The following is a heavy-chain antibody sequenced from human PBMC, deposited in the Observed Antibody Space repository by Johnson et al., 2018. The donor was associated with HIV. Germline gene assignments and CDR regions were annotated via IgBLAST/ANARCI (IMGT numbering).Heavy chain of an antibody. V-gene: IGHV3-13*01. CDR3: ARGLTGDDAFDI. CDR2: IGTAGDT. Sequence: VQLVESGGGLVKPGGSVRLSCAVSGFTFTDAWMSWVRQATGKGLEWVSAIGTAGDTYYPGSVKGRFTISRENAKNSLYLQMNSLRAGDTAVYYCARGLTGDDAFDIWGQGTMVTVSS. J-gene: IGHJ3*02. D-gene: IGHD7-27*01. CDR1: GFTFTDAW.